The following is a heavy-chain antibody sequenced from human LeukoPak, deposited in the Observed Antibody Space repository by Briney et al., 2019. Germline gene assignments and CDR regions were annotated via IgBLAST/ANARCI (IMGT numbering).Heavy chain of an antibody. Sequence: GRSLRLSCAAPGFTFSSYGMHWVRQAPGRGLEGVAVISYDGSNKYYADSVKGRFTISRDNSKNTLYLQMNSLRAEDTAVYYCAKELYGSGSHAFDIWGQGTMVTVSS. CDR1: GFTFSSYG. CDR2: ISYDGSNK. J-gene: IGHJ3*02. D-gene: IGHD3-10*01. V-gene: IGHV3-30*18. CDR3: AKELYGSGSHAFDI.